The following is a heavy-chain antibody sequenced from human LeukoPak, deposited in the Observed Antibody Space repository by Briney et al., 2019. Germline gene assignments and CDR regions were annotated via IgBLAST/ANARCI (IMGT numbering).Heavy chain of an antibody. J-gene: IGHJ4*02. CDR2: ISGSGGST. CDR3: AKAPVTSCRGAYCYPFDS. D-gene: IGHD2-21*01. CDR1: GFTFSSYA. V-gene: IGHV3-23*01. Sequence: GGSLRLSCAASGFTFSSYAMSWVRQAPGRGLEWVSAISGSGGSTYYADSVKGRFTISRDNSKNTLYLQMNSLRAEDAAVYFCAKAPVTSCRGAYCYPFDSWGQGTLVTVSS.